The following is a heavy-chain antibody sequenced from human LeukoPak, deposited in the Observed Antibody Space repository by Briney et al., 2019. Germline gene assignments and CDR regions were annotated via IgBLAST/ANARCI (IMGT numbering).Heavy chain of an antibody. V-gene: IGHV4-34*01. Sequence: SETLSLTCAVSGGSLSGYWWRWIRQSPGTGLEWIGEISHSGDTNYNPSFESRVAITLDTSNNQFSLHLSSVTAADTAVYYCARTDYSLPWGQGTPVTVSS. CDR2: ISHSGDT. J-gene: IGHJ5*02. D-gene: IGHD4-11*01. CDR3: ARTDYSLP. CDR1: GGSLSGYW.